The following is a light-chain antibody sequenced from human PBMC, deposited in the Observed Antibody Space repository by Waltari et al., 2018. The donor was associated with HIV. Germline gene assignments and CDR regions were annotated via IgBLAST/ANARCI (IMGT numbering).Light chain of an antibody. Sequence: DIVMTQSPDSLPVFLGERATINCKSSQSVLYSSNNKNYLAWYQQKAGQPPKLLIYWAATRESGVPDRFSASGSGTDFSLTISSLQAEDVAVYYCQQYYSTPYTFGQGTKLEIK. CDR1: QSVLYSSNNKNY. J-gene: IGKJ2*01. V-gene: IGKV4-1*01. CDR3: QQYYSTPYT. CDR2: WAA.